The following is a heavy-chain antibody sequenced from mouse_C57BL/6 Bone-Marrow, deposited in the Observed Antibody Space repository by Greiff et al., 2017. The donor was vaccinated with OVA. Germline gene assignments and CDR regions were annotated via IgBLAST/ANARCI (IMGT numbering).Heavy chain of an antibody. V-gene: IGHV5-9-1*02. CDR2: ISSGGDYI. CDR1: GFTFSSYA. J-gene: IGHJ4*01. CDR3: TRGSITTVVATDYAMDY. Sequence: EVQLVESGEGLVKPGGSLKLSCAASGFTFSSYAMSWVRQTPEKRLEWVAYISSGGDYIYYADTVKGRFTISRDNARNTLYLQMSSLKSEDTAMYYCTRGSITTVVATDYAMDYWGQGTSVTVSS. D-gene: IGHD1-1*01.